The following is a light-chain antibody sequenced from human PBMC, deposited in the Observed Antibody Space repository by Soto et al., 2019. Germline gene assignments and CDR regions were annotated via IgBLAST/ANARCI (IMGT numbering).Light chain of an antibody. CDR1: QSISSSY. Sequence: EIVLTQSPGTLSLSPGERATLSCRASQSISSSYLAWYQQKPGQAPRLLIYGASSMSTGIPDRFSGSGSGTDLTLTSSRLEPEDFAVYYCQQYGSSPFGQGTKLEIK. V-gene: IGKV3-20*01. CDR3: QQYGSSP. CDR2: GAS. J-gene: IGKJ2*01.